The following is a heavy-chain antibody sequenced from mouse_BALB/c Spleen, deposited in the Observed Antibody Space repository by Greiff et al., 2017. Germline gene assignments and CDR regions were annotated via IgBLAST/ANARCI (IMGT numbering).Heavy chain of an antibody. CDR2: ISSGSSTI. Sequence: EVHLVESGGGLVQPGGSRKLSYAASGFTFSSFGMHWVRQAPEKGLEWVAYISSGSSTIYYADTVKGRFTISRDNPKNTLFLQMTSLRSEDTAMYYCARSGTAWWFAYWGQGTLVTVSA. CDR1: GFTFSSFG. CDR3: ARSGTAWWFAY. D-gene: IGHD4-1*01. V-gene: IGHV5-17*02. J-gene: IGHJ3*01.